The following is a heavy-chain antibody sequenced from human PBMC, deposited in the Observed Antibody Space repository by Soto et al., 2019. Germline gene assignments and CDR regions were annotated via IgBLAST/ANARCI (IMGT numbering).Heavy chain of an antibody. V-gene: IGHV4-59*02. Sequence: SETLSLTCTVSGASVTDCYWSWIRQPPGKGLEWIGYVYYSGSTNYNPSLKSRVSIAVDTSKNYFSLTLISVTAADTALYYCARENGYSAFDIWGQGTMVTVSS. CDR2: VYYSGST. CDR3: ARENGYSAFDI. CDR1: GASVTDCY. J-gene: IGHJ3*02. D-gene: IGHD3-22*01.